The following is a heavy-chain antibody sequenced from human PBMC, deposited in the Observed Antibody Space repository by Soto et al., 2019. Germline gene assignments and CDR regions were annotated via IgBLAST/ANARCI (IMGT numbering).Heavy chain of an antibody. CDR2: IHHSGST. D-gene: IGHD1-26*01. CDR1: GGSISSGENF. J-gene: IGHJ4*02. V-gene: IGHV4-30-4*01. CDR3: DRATGTYPYYFDY. Sequence: PSKTLSLTCTVSGGSISSGENFWNWIRQSPGKGLEWIGYIHHSGSTYYNPSLKSRLTISVDTSKNQISLKLNSVTAADTAVYYCDRATGTYPYYFDYCGQGTLVTVSS.